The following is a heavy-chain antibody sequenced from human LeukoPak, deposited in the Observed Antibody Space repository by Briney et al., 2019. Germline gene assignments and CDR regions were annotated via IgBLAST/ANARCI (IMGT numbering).Heavy chain of an antibody. J-gene: IGHJ6*02. D-gene: IGHD2-15*01. CDR1: GYTFTGYY. Sequence: GASVKVSCKASGYTFTGYYMHWVRQAPGQGLEWMGGIIPIFGTANYAQKFQGRVTITADEPTSTAYMELSSLRSEDTAVYYCARLYCSGGSCYSVYYYYGMDVWGQGTTVTVSS. CDR3: ARLYCSGGSCYSVYYYYGMDV. V-gene: IGHV1-69*13. CDR2: IIPIFGTA.